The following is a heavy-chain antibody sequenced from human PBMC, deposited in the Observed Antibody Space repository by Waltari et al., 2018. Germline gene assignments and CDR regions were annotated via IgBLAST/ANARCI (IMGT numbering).Heavy chain of an antibody. J-gene: IGHJ4*02. CDR1: GFTFSSYW. CDR3: ARGRGYRYYFDY. Sequence: EVQLVESGGGLVQPGGSLRLYCAASGFTFSSYWMSWVRQAPGKGLEWGANIKQDGSEKYYVYSVNGRFTISRDNAKNSLYLQMNSLRAEDTAVYYCARGRGYRYYFDYWGQGTLVTVSS. V-gene: IGHV3-7*01. CDR2: IKQDGSEK. D-gene: IGHD6-13*01.